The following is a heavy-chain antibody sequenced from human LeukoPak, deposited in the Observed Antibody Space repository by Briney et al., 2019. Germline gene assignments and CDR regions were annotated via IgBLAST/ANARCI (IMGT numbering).Heavy chain of an antibody. J-gene: IGHJ6*03. CDR3: ANYGSGSYYNQYYYYMDV. V-gene: IGHV3-30*02. Sequence: GGSLRLSCAASGFTFSSYGMHWVRQAPGKGLEWVAFIRYDGSNKYYADSVKGRFTISRDNSKNTLYLQMNSLRAEDTAVYYCANYGSGSYYNQYYYYMDVWGKGTTVTISS. CDR2: IRYDGSNK. CDR1: GFTFSSYG. D-gene: IGHD3-10*01.